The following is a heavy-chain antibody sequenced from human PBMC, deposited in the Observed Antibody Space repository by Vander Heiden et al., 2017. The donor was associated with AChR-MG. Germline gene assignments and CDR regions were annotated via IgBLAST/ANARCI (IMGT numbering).Heavy chain of an antibody. CDR3: AKDRYYYDSSALDY. V-gene: IGHV3-9*01. Sequence: EVQLVESGGGLVQPGRSLRLSCAASGFTFDDYAMHWVRQAPGKGLEWVSGISWNSGSIGYADSVKGRFTISRDNAKNSLYLQMNSLRAEDTALYYCAKDRYYYDSSALDYWGQGTLVTVSS. J-gene: IGHJ4*02. CDR2: ISWNSGSI. CDR1: GFTFDDYA. D-gene: IGHD3-22*01.